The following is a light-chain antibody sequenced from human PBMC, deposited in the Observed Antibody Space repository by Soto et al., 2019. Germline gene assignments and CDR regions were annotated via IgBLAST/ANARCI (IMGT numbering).Light chain of an antibody. Sequence: EIMMKQSPATLSVTPGERATLSCRASQSVSSNLAWYQQKPGQAPRLLIYGASTRATGIPARFSGSGSGTEFTLTISKVEPEDFAVYYCQQYGTPRSVTFGQGTRLEIK. V-gene: IGKV3-15*01. CDR2: GAS. CDR3: QQYGTPRSVT. J-gene: IGKJ5*01. CDR1: QSVSSN.